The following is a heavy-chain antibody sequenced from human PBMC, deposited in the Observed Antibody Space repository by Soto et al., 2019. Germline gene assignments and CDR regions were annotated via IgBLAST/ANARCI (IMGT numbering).Heavy chain of an antibody. V-gene: IGHV5-51*01. CDR1: GYSFTNYW. D-gene: IGHD2-15*01. CDR3: ARQGSTVSAPRAFDI. J-gene: IGHJ3*02. CDR2: IYPEDSET. Sequence: PGESLKISCKGSGYSFTNYWIGWVRQMPGKDLEWIGIIYPEDSETRYSPSFQGLVTISVDKSISTAYLQWSSMKASDTAMYYCARQGSTVSAPRAFDIWGQGTMVTVS.